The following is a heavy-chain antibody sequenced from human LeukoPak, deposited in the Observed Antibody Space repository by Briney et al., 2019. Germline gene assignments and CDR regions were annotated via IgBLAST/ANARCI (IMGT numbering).Heavy chain of an antibody. CDR2: ISYDGREK. Sequence: GGSLRLSCAASGFTFSSYSMHWVRQAPGKGLEWVAVISYDGREKYYVDSVKGRFTISRDSSKNTLDLQMNSLRAEDTAVYYCVRAWHSSSWHKFDYWGQGTLVTVSS. D-gene: IGHD6-13*01. CDR3: VRAWHSSSWHKFDY. J-gene: IGHJ4*02. V-gene: IGHV3-30*04. CDR1: GFTFSSYS.